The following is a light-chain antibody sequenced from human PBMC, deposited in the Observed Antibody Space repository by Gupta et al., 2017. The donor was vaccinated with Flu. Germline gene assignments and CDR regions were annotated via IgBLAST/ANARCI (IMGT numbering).Light chain of an antibody. V-gene: IGKV1-39*01. Sequence: DNQMTQSPSSLSASVGDRITITCRASQSISSYLNWYQQKPGKAPKLLIYAASSFQSGVPLRFSGTGSGTDFTLTIIRLQPEDFATYYCQQSYSTPWTFGQGTKLEIK. J-gene: IGKJ1*01. CDR3: QQSYSTPWT. CDR2: AAS. CDR1: QSISSY.